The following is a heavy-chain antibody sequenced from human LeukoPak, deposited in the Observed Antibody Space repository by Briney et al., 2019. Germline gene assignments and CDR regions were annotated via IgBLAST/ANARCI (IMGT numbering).Heavy chain of an antibody. D-gene: IGHD2-15*01. J-gene: IGHJ4*02. V-gene: IGHV1-69*13. CDR3: ARARGSAYSTWDRGYYFDY. CDR2: IIPIFGTA. Sequence: ASVKVSCKASGGTFSSYAISWVRQAPGQGLEWMGGIIPIFGTANYAQKFQGRVTITADESTSTAYMELSSLRSEDTAVYYCARARGSAYSTWDRGYYFDYWGQGTLVTVSS. CDR1: GGTFSSYA.